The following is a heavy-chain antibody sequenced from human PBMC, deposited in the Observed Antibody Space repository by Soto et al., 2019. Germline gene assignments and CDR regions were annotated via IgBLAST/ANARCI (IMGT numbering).Heavy chain of an antibody. D-gene: IGHD3-10*01. CDR1: GFTFSSYW. J-gene: IGHJ5*02. Sequence: GGSLRLSCAASGFTFSSYWMHWVRQAPGKGLVWVSRINSDGSSTSYADSVKGRFTISRDNAKNTLYLQMNSLRAEDTAVYYCARSGSGSYLNWFDPWGQGTLVTVSS. CDR3: ARSGSGSYLNWFDP. CDR2: INSDGSST. V-gene: IGHV3-74*01.